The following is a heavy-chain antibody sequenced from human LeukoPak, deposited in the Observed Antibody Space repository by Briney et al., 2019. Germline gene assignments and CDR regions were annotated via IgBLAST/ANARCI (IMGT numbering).Heavy chain of an antibody. CDR2: IIPIFGTA. J-gene: IGHJ6*03. V-gene: IGHV1-69*06. Sequence: SVKVSCKASGYTFTGYYMHWVRQAPGQGLEWMGGIIPIFGTANYAQKFQGRVTISADKSTSTAYMELSSLRSEDTAVYYCARERTSGRYYYYYMDVWGKGTTVTISS. CDR3: ARERTSGRYYYYYMDV. CDR1: GYTFTGYY. D-gene: IGHD2-15*01.